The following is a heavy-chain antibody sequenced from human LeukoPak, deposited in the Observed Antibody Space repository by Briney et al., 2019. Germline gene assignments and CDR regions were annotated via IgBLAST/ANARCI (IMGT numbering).Heavy chain of an antibody. J-gene: IGHJ6*03. D-gene: IGHD1-26*01. CDR1: GGFISSTSYY. V-gene: IGHV4-39*07. CDR3: ARDRGTTNYYFYMDV. Sequence: PSETLSLTCTVSGGFISSTSYYWGWVRQPPGMGLEWIGSIYYTGTTFYNPSLKSRVSISVDTSKNQFSLKLSSVTAADTAVYYCARDRGTTNYYFYMDVWGKGTTVTVSS. CDR2: IYYTGTT.